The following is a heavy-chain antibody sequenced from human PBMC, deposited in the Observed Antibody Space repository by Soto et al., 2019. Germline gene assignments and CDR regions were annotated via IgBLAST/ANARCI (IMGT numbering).Heavy chain of an antibody. Sequence: SVKVSCKGSVCTFSRHTISGVGQAPGQGLEWVGRIIPILGIANYAQKFQGRVTITADKSTSTAYMELSSLRSEDTAVYYCATRQYDILTGYYYYYYMEVWGKGTTVTVSS. CDR3: ATRQYDILTGYYYYYYMEV. V-gene: IGHV1-69*02. CDR2: IIPILGIA. CDR1: VCTFSRHT. D-gene: IGHD3-9*01. J-gene: IGHJ6*03.